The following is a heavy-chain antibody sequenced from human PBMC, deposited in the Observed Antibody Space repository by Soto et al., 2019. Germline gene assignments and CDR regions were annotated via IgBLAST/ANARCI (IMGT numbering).Heavy chain of an antibody. V-gene: IGHV1-58*02. D-gene: IGHD3-22*01. J-gene: IGHJ6*02. Sequence: QMQLVQSGPEVKKPGTSVKVSCKASGFTFTSSAMQWVRQARGQRLEWIGWIVVGSGNTNYAQKFQERVTITRDMSTSTAYMELSSLRSEDTAVYYCAADPYDSSGYYYYYYGMDVWGQGTTVTVSS. CDR1: GFTFTSSA. CDR3: AADPYDSSGYYYYYYGMDV. CDR2: IVVGSGNT.